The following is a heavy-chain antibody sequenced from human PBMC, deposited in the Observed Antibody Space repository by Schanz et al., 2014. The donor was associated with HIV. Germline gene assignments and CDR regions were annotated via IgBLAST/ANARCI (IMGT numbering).Heavy chain of an antibody. CDR1: GFTFRNFG. V-gene: IGHV3-33*06. J-gene: IGHJ4*02. D-gene: IGHD3-22*01. CDR3: AKVKRFYFDNSGRLDY. CDR2: IWYDGSNK. Sequence: QVQLVESGGGVVQPGKSLRLSCAASGFTFRNFGMHWVRQAPGKGLEWVAVIWYDGSNKYYADSVKGRFTISRDNSENTLYVQMNSLRPEDTAVYYCAKVKRFYFDNSGRLDYWGQGTLVTVSS.